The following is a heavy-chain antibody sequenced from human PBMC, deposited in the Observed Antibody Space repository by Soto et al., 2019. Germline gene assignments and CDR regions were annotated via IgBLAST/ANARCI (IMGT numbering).Heavy chain of an antibody. V-gene: IGHV1-69*06. CDR1: GGTFSSYA. CDR3: ARPNDHLRPTVATFGGYYYGMDV. Sequence: SVKVSYKASGGTFSSYAISWVRQAPGQGLEWMGGIIPIFGTANYAQKFQGRVTITADKSTSTAYMELSSLRSEDTAVYYCARPNDHLRPTVATFGGYYYGMDVWGQGTTVTVSS. J-gene: IGHJ6*02. D-gene: IGHD4-17*01. CDR2: IIPIFGTA.